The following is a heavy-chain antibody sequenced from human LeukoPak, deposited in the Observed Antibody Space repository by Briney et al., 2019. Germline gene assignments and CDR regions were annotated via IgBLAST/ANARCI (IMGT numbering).Heavy chain of an antibody. D-gene: IGHD3-22*01. Sequence: GGSLRLSCSASGFTLSSYSMDWVRQAPGKGLEWVAVISYDGSNKYYADSVKGRFAISRVNSKNTLYLQMNSLRAEDTAVYYCARESRYYDSSGYYDYWGQGTLVTVSS. J-gene: IGHJ4*02. CDR1: GFTLSSYS. CDR3: ARESRYYDSSGYYDY. CDR2: ISYDGSNK. V-gene: IGHV3-30*09.